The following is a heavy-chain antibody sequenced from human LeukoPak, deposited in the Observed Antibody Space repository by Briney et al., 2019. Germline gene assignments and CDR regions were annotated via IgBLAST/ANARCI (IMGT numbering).Heavy chain of an antibody. CDR1: GYTFTSYY. Sequence: ASVKVSCKASGYTFTSYYMHWVRQAPGQGLEWMGIINPSGGSTSYAQKFQGRVTMTRDTPTSTVYMELSSLRSEDTAVYYCARGGGSGWGRPRRTPHNYFDYWGQGTLVTVSS. V-gene: IGHV1-46*01. CDR2: INPSGGST. J-gene: IGHJ4*02. CDR3: ARGGGSGWGRPRRTPHNYFDY. D-gene: IGHD6-19*01.